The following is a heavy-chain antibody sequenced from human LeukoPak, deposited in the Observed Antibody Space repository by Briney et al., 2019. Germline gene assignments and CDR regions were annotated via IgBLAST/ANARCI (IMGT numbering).Heavy chain of an antibody. J-gene: IGHJ6*02. CDR1: GLSLSNPRMG. CDR3: AQDRYGYYGMDV. CDR2: IFSNDEK. D-gene: IGHD3-10*01. V-gene: IGHV2-26*01. Sequence: GSGPVLVKPTETLTLTCTVSGLSLSNPRMGVSWIRQPPGKALEWLAHIFSNDEKSYSTSLKSRLTISKDTSKSQVVLTMTNMDPVDTATYYCAQDRYGYYGMDVWGQGTTVTVSS.